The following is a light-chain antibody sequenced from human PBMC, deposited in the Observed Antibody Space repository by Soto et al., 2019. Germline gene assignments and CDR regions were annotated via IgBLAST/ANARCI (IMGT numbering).Light chain of an antibody. V-gene: IGKV3-15*01. J-gene: IGKJ4*01. CDR1: QSAGSS. CDR2: GAF. CDR3: QQYSNWPPFT. Sequence: EIVMTQSPATLSVSPGERATLSCRASQSAGSSLAWYLQRPGQAPRLLIYGAFTRATGIPARFSGSRSGTEFTLTISSLQSEDFAVYYCQQYSNWPPFTFGGGTKVEIK.